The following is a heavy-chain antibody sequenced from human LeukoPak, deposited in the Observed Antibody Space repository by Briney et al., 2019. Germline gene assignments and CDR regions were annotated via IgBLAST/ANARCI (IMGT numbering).Heavy chain of an antibody. D-gene: IGHD2-21*01. V-gene: IGHV3-23*01. CDR2: IYENGATT. CDR3: AKDFRIGYSAHFDY. J-gene: IGHJ4*02. CDR1: GFTFRSHA. Sequence: GGSLRLSCVGSGFTFRSHAMSWVRQAPEKGLEFVSGIYENGATTYYADSVKGRFSISRDNSKNTLYLQMDSLRGEDTAVYYCAKDFRIGYSAHFDYWGQGALVTVSS.